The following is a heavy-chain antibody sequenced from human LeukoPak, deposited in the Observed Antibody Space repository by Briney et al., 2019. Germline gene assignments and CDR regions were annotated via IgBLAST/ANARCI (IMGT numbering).Heavy chain of an antibody. D-gene: IGHD4-17*01. CDR3: ARDHNPYGDSTFDY. Sequence: GGFLRLSCAASGFTFSDYYMSWIRQAPGKGLEWVSYISSSGSTIYYADSVKGRFTISRDNAKNSQYLQMNSLRAEDTAVYYCARDHNPYGDSTFDYWGQGTLVTVSS. V-gene: IGHV3-11*01. CDR1: GFTFSDYY. CDR2: ISSSGSTI. J-gene: IGHJ4*02.